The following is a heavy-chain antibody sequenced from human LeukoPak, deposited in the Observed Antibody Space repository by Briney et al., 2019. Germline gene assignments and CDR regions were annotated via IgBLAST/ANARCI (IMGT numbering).Heavy chain of an antibody. CDR3: ARDDALGDNALDI. D-gene: IGHD3-16*01. CDR1: GFTFSSYA. V-gene: IGHV3-23*01. J-gene: IGHJ3*02. Sequence: GGSLRLSCAASGFTFSSYAMSWVRQAPGKGLEWVSAISGSGGSTYYADSVKGRFTISRDNTKNTLFLQMNSLRAEDTAVYYCARDDALGDNALDIWGQGTMVTVSS. CDR2: ISGSGGST.